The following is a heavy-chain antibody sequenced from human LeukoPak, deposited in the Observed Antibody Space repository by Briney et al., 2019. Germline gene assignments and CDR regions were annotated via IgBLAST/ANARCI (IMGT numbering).Heavy chain of an antibody. V-gene: IGHV3-23*01. CDR2: ISNNGGYT. CDR3: AKSSGTYYPFDY. CDR1: GFTFSSSA. J-gene: IGHJ4*02. Sequence: GGSLRLSCAASGFTFSSSAMSWVRQAPGKGLEWVSAISNNGGYTYYADSVQGRFTISRDNSKSTLCLQMNSLRAEDTAVYYCAKSSGTYYPFDYWGQGTLVTVSS. D-gene: IGHD1-26*01.